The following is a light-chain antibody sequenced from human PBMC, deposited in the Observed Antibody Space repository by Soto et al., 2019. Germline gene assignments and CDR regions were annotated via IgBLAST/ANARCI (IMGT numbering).Light chain of an antibody. CDR2: GAY. V-gene: IGKV3-20*01. CDR3: QQYYHWPRT. CDR1: QRVSSSY. Sequence: ELVFTQCPGTLSLSPGARSTPSGVASQRVSSSYLAWYQQKPGQAPRLLIYGAYSRATGITDRFSGSGSGTDFNLTITSLQSEDFAVYYCQQYYHWPRTFGQGTKVEIK. J-gene: IGKJ1*01.